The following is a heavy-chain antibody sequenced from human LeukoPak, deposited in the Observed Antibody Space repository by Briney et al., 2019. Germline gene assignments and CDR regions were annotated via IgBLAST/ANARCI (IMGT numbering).Heavy chain of an antibody. CDR3: ARLLDNDSSGYPDTFDM. J-gene: IGHJ3*02. V-gene: IGHV4-59*11. CDR1: GGSMSSHY. Sequence: SETLSLTCTVSGGSMSSHYWSWIRQPPGKGLEWIGFICYSGTTKYSPSLQSRVTMLLDTPKNQFSLKLTSVTAADTALYYCARLLDNDSSGYPDTFDMWGQGTMVTVSS. CDR2: ICYSGTT. D-gene: IGHD3-22*01.